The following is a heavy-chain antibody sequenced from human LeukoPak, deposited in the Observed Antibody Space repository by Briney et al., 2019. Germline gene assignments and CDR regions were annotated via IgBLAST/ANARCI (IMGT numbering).Heavy chain of an antibody. J-gene: IGHJ4*02. CDR3: ARGGYGDYSFSNHFDY. D-gene: IGHD4-17*01. CDR1: GFTFSSYG. Sequence: GGSLRLSCAASGFTFSSYGMHWVRQAPGKGLEWVAVIWYVGSNKYYADSVKGRFTISRDNSKNTLYLQMNSLRAEDTAVYYCARGGYGDYSFSNHFDYWGQGTLVTVSS. CDR2: IWYVGSNK. V-gene: IGHV3-33*01.